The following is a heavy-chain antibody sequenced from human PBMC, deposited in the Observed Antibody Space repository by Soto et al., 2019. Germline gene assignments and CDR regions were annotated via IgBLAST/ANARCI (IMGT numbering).Heavy chain of an antibody. V-gene: IGHV3-23*01. D-gene: IGHD3-10*01. CDR3: ANDRTMARVTRY. CDR2: ISGSGGST. Sequence: PGGSLRLSCAASGFTFSSYAMSWVRQAPGKGLEWVSAISGSGGSTYYADSVKGRFTISRDNSKNTLYLQMNSLRAEDTAVYYCANDRTMARVTRYWGQAALVTVSS. J-gene: IGHJ4*02. CDR1: GFTFSSYA.